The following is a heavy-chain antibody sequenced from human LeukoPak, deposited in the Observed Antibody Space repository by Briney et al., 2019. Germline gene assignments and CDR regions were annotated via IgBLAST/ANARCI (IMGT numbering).Heavy chain of an antibody. CDR2: ISGDGSTT. CDR1: GFTFSNSW. V-gene: IGHV3-74*01. Sequence: GGSLRLSCAASGFTFSNSWMHWVRQAPGEGLVWVSRISGDGSTTNYADSVKGRFTISRDNAKNSLYLQMNSLRAEDTAVYYCARDGTLFDSSGYYSDLNAFDIWGQGTLVTVSS. J-gene: IGHJ3*02. D-gene: IGHD3-22*01. CDR3: ARDGTLFDSSGYYSDLNAFDI.